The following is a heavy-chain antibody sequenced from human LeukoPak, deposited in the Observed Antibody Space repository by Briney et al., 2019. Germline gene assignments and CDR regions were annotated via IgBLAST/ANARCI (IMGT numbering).Heavy chain of an antibody. CDR2: AYYGGTP. J-gene: IGHJ4*02. Sequence: PSETLSLTCTVSGGSISSNYSYWGWTRHPPWKGLEWIANAYYGGTPYDNPSLKSHIIISAETDKNRCSLQLTPATAANAAGYFCARSPSAERPREPIDYWGQGTLVTVSS. V-gene: IGHV4-39*01. CDR1: GGSISSNYSY. CDR3: ARSPSAERPREPIDY. D-gene: IGHD1-1*01.